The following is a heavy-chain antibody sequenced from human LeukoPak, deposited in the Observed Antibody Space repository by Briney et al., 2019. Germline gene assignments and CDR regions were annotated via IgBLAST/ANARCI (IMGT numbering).Heavy chain of an antibody. CDR3: ASWCSSTSCYGPPFDY. D-gene: IGHD2-2*01. V-gene: IGHV1-18*01. J-gene: IGHJ4*02. CDR1: GYTFTAYG. Sequence: ASVKVSCKASGYTFTAYGITWVRQAPGQGLEWMGWSSAYNGDTNQAQKFQGRVTMTTDTSTSTAYMELSRLRSDDTAVYYCASWCSSTSCYGPPFDYWGQGTLVTVSS. CDR2: SSAYNGDT.